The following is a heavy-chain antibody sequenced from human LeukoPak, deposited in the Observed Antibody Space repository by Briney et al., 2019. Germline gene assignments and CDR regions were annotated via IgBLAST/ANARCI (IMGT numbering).Heavy chain of an antibody. CDR3: AKDEQWELRWYFDL. D-gene: IGHD1-26*01. CDR2: ISGSGGST. Sequence: PGGSLRLSCAASGFTVPDNYMNWVRQSSGKGLEWVSAISGSGGSTYYADSVKGRFTISRDNSKNTLYLQMNSLRAEDTAVYYCAKDEQWELRWYFDLWGRGTLVTVSS. V-gene: IGHV3-23*01. CDR1: GFTVPDNY. J-gene: IGHJ2*01.